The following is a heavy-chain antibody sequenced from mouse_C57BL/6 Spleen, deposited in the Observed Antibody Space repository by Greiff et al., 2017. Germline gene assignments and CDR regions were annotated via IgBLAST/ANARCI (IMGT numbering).Heavy chain of an antibody. CDR2: IYPGSGST. V-gene: IGHV1-55*01. CDR3: ARRAYDAMDY. CDR1: GYTFTRYW. D-gene: IGHD3-1*01. Sequence: VQLQQPGAELVKPGASVIMSCNASGYTFTRYWITWVKQRPGQGQEWIGDIYPGSGSTNYNETFKIKATLTVDTSSSTAYLQLSSLTSEDSVVYYCARRAYDAMDYWDRGTAVTVS. J-gene: IGHJ4*01.